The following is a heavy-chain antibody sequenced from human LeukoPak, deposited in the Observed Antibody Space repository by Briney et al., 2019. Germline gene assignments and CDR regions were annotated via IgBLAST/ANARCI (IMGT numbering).Heavy chain of an antibody. CDR1: GFTFSTDG. J-gene: IGHJ6*02. Sequence: PGGSPRLSCAASGFTFSTDGMHWVPQAPGKGLGWVAVISYDGSNKYYADSVKGRFTISRDNSKNTLYLQMNSLRAEDTALYYCAKLGDNYGDPEIDYYGMAVWGQGNTVTVSS. V-gene: IGHV3-30*18. D-gene: IGHD4-17*01. CDR3: AKLGDNYGDPEIDYYGMAV. CDR2: ISYDGSNK.